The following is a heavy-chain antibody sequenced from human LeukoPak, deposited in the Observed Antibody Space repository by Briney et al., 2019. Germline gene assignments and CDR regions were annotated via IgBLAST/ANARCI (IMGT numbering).Heavy chain of an antibody. CDR3: ARGHSSGGDYYFDT. J-gene: IGHJ4*02. CDR2: ISGYSGST. D-gene: IGHD6-19*01. V-gene: IGHV1-18*01. CDR1: GYTFATYS. Sequence: ASVKVSCKTSGYTFATYSINWVRQAPGQGLEWMGWISGYSGSTNYAQKLQGGVTMTTDTSTTTAYMELRSLKSDDTAVYYCARGHSSGGDYYFDTWGQGTLVTVSS.